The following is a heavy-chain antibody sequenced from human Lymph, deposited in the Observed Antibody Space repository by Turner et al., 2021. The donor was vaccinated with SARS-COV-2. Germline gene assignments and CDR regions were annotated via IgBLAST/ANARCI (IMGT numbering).Heavy chain of an antibody. CDR1: GGTLSTYT. V-gene: IGHV1-69*01. CDR2: IIPIFGTA. D-gene: IGHD6-6*01. CDR3: TRGETIAAHYDY. J-gene: IGHJ4*02. Sequence: QVQLVQSGAVVKKPGSSVKVSCKASGGTLSTYTISWVRQAPGQGLEWMGGIIPIFGTANYAQKFQGRVTITADESTRTAYMELSSLRSEDTAVYYCTRGETIAAHYDYWGQGTLVTVSS.